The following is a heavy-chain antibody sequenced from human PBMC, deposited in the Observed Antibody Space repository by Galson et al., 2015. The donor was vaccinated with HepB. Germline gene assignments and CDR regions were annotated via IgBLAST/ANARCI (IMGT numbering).Heavy chain of an antibody. CDR2: IYYSGST. CDR3: ARSVTRWFDP. D-gene: IGHD4-11*01. J-gene: IGHJ5*02. Sequence: SEPLSLTCTVSGGSISSYYWSWIRQPPGKGLEWIGYIYYSGSTNYNPSLKSRVTISVDTSKNQFSLKLSSVTAADTAVYYCARSVTRWFDPWGQGTLVTVSS. V-gene: IGHV4-59*08. CDR1: GGSISSYY.